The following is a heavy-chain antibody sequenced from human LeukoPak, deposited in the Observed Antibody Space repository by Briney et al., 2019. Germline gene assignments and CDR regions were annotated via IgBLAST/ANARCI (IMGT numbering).Heavy chain of an antibody. CDR1: GFTFTSYA. CDR2: VSGSGDGT. CDR3: AKERLGGNYGDYAVDY. Sequence: GGSLRLSCAASGFTFTSYAMSWVRQAPGKGLEWVSSVSGSGDGTYYAHSVKGRFTISRDNSKKTLDLHMDSLRAEDTAVYYCAKERLGGNYGDYAVDYWGQGTLVTVSS. D-gene: IGHD4-17*01. J-gene: IGHJ4*02. V-gene: IGHV3-23*01.